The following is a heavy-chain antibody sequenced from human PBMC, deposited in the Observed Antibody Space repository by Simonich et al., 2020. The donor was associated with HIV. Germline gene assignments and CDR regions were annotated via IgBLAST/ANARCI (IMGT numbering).Heavy chain of an antibody. CDR2: ISYDGSNK. V-gene: IGHV3-30*07. J-gene: IGHJ4*02. CDR1: GFTFSSYA. Sequence: QVQLVESGGGVVQPGRSLRLSCAASGFTFSSYAMHWVRQAPGKGLEGVAVISYDGSNKYYADSVKGRFPFSRDNSKNTLYLQMNSLRAEDTAVYYCASGGSISSVWADDYWGQGTLVTVSS. D-gene: IGHD3-16*01. CDR3: ASGGSISSVWADDY.